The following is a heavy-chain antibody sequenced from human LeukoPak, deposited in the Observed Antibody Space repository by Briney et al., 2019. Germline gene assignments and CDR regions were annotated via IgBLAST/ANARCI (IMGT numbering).Heavy chain of an antibody. J-gene: IGHJ4*02. V-gene: IGHV4-38-2*01. CDR1: GYSISTGYF. D-gene: IGHD3-16*01. CDR3: SRNGYYYDVSFHY. Sequence: SETLSLTCAVSGYSISTGYFWAWIRQSPGKGLEWIGSISHSGSTYFKSSLKSRVIISVDTSNNQFSLKLTSVTAADTATYYCSRNGYYYDVSFHYWGRGMRVAVSS. CDR2: ISHSGST.